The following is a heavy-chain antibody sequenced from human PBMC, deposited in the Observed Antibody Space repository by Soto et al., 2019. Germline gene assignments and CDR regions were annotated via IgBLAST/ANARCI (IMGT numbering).Heavy chain of an antibody. J-gene: IGHJ5*01. Sequence: PGESLKISCKGSGYSFTSYWIGWVRQMPGKGLEWMGIIYPGDSDTRYSPSFQGQVTISADKSISTAYLQWSSLKASDTAMYYCARRYDSSSCQGRPYNCFESWGQGTLVTVSS. V-gene: IGHV5-51*01. D-gene: IGHD3-22*01. CDR3: ARRYDSSSCQGRPYNCFES. CDR2: IYPGDSDT. CDR1: GYSFTSYW.